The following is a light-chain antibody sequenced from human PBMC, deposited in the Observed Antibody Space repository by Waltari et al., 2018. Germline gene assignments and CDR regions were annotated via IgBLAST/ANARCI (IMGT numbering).Light chain of an antibody. J-gene: IGKJ1*01. Sequence: EIVLTQSPGPLSLSPGERATLSCRARQSVSRALAWYQQNPGQDPRLLIYGASNRATGIPDRFSGSGSGTDFSLIISRLEPEDFAVYYCQHYVSLPVTFGQGTKVEIK. CDR2: GAS. CDR1: QSVSRA. V-gene: IGKV3-20*01. CDR3: QHYVSLPVT.